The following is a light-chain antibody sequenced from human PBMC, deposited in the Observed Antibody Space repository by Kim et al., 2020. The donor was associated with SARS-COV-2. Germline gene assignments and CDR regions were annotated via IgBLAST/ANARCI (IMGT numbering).Light chain of an antibody. CDR2: RNN. Sequence: GQRVTISCSRSSSIIGSNYVYWYQQLPGTAPRLLIYRNNQRPSGVPDRFSGSESGTSPSLAIRGLRSEDEADYYCAAWDDGLSAWVFGGGTKLTVL. CDR1: SSIIGSNY. J-gene: IGLJ3*02. V-gene: IGLV1-47*01. CDR3: AAWDDGLSAWV.